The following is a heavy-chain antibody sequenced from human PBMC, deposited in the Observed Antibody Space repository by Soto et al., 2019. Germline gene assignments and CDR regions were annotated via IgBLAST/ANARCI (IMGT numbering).Heavy chain of an antibody. CDR2: IYYSGST. Sequence: LSLTCTVSGGSISSYYWSWIRQPPGKGLEWIGYIYYSGSTNYNPSLKSRVTISVDTSKNQFSLKLSSVTAADTAVYYCARDQREKRWLQFYRPRAFDIWGQGTMVTVSS. CDR3: ARDQREKRWLQFYRPRAFDI. D-gene: IGHD5-12*01. CDR1: GGSISSYY. V-gene: IGHV4-59*01. J-gene: IGHJ3*02.